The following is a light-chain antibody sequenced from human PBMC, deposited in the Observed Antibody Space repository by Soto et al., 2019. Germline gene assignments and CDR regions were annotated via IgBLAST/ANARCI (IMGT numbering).Light chain of an antibody. CDR1: SSDVGGYNY. CDR3: SSYTSSTAYV. J-gene: IGLJ1*01. V-gene: IGLV2-14*01. Sequence: QSVLTQPASVSGSPGQSITISCTGTSSDVGGYNYVSWYQLHPGKAPKLMVYEVSNRPSGVSNRFSGSKSGNTASLTTSGLQAEDEADYYCSSYTSSTAYVFGT. CDR2: EVS.